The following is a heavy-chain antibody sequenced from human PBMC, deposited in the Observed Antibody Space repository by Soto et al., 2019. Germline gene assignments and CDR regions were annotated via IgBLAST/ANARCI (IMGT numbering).Heavy chain of an antibody. J-gene: IGHJ4*02. CDR1: GFTFSEDA. V-gene: IGHV3-33*01. CDR2: IWYDGSKK. Sequence: QVDLVESGGGVVQPGASLRLSCATSGFTFSEDAMHWVRQAPGKGLEWVAVIWYDGSKKHYADSVKGRFTISRDNSKNTLFLQMNSLTAEDTAVYWCVREGRHTAMFSGFDYWGQGTRVTASS. CDR3: VREGRHTAMFSGFDY. D-gene: IGHD5-18*01.